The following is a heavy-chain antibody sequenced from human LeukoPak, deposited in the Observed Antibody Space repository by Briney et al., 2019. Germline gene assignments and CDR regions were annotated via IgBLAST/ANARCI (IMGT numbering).Heavy chain of an antibody. D-gene: IGHD5-18*01. CDR3: AKDREDSAMISGVFDL. CDR1: GFIFSNYA. V-gene: IGHV3-23*01. J-gene: IGHJ2*01. Sequence: GGSLRLSCAASGFIFSNYAMSWVRQAPWKGLEWVSAISGTGGTTYYADSVKGRFSISRENSKNTLHLQMNSLRAEDTAVYYCAKDREDSAMISGVFDLWGRGTLVTVSS. CDR2: ISGTGGTT.